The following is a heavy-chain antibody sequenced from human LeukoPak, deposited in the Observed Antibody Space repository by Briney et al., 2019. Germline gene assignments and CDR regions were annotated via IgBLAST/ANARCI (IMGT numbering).Heavy chain of an antibody. CDR3: ARGFRGDNFDY. J-gene: IGHJ4*02. CDR2: MYHSGST. V-gene: IGHV4-38-2*02. Sequence: ETLSLTCSVSGYSISSAYHWGWIRQPPGKGLEWIGTMYHSGSTNYNPSLKSRVTISVDTSKNQFSLKLSSVTAADTAVYFCARGFRGDNFDYWGQGTLVTVSS. D-gene: IGHD7-27*01. CDR1: GYSISSAYH.